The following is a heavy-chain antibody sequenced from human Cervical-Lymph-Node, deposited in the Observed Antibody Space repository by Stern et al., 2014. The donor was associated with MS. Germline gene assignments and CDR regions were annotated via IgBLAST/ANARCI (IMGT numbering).Heavy chain of an antibody. CDR2: ISDTASTI. V-gene: IGHV3-48*01. CDR3: ARSRAVWGVTPDY. Sequence: MQLVESGGGLVQPGESLRLSCVPSGFTFSRYSMNWLRQAPGKGLEWVSFISDTASTIYYADSVKGRFTISRDNDKNSLYLQMNSLRAEDTALYYCARSRAVWGVTPDYWGQGTRVTVSS. J-gene: IGHJ4*02. D-gene: IGHD3-10*01. CDR1: GFTFSRYS.